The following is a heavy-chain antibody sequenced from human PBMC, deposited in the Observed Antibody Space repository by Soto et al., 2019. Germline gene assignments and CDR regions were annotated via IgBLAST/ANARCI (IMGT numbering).Heavy chain of an antibody. CDR1: GFIFSSYD. Sequence: QVQLVESGGGVVQPGRSLRLSCAASGFIFSSYDMHWVRQAPGKGLEWVAVISYDGSNKYYADSVKGRFTISRDNYENTLYLQMNSLRAEDTAVYYCAEGGNYLDYWGQGTLVTVSS. CDR3: AEGGNYLDY. D-gene: IGHD1-26*01. CDR2: ISYDGSNK. V-gene: IGHV3-30*18. J-gene: IGHJ4*02.